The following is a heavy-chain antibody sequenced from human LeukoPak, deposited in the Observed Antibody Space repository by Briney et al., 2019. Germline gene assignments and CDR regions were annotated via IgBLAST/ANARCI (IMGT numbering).Heavy chain of an antibody. V-gene: IGHV3-48*04. CDR2: ISSTSSII. D-gene: IGHD2-2*01. CDR3: ARNLPAADY. CDR1: GSTFSSHT. Sequence: GGSLRLSCAASGSTFSSHTMSWVRQAPGKGLEWISYISSTSSIIYYADSVKGRFTTSRDNAKNSLYLQMSSLRVEDTAVYYCARNLPAADYWGQGTLVTVSS. J-gene: IGHJ4*02.